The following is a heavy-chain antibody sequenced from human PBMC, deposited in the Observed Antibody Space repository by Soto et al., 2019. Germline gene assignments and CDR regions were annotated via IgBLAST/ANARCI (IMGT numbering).Heavy chain of an antibody. D-gene: IGHD1-26*01. CDR1: GGSISNANYY. J-gene: IGHJ5*02. CDR3: ARASISRCVDRSCPAWFDP. CDR2: ICSTWHT. Sequence: PSETLSLTCTVSGGSISNANYYWSWIPHPTGKGLKWIGYICSTWHTYYCPSLESRVAISVDTSQNQFSLKLGAVTAADTSVYFCARASISRCVDRSCPAWFDPWGQGTLVTVSS. V-gene: IGHV4-31*03.